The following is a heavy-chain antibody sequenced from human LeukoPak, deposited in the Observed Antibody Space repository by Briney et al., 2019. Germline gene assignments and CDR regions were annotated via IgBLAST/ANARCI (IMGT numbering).Heavy chain of an antibody. J-gene: IGHJ4*02. D-gene: IGHD3-9*01. CDR2: IHYSGST. Sequence: KPSETLSLTCIVSDGSIDSFSWSWIRRPPGKGLEWIGYIHYSGSTNYNPSLKGRVTMSIDTSKSQFSLKLSSVTAADTAVYYCARGGYYDVLTGLNRFYFDYWGQGTLVTVSS. V-gene: IGHV4-59*01. CDR1: DGSIDSFS. CDR3: ARGGYYDVLTGLNRFYFDY.